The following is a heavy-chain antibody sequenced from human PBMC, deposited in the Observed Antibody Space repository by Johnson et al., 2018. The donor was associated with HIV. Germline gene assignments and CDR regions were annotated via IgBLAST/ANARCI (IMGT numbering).Heavy chain of an antibody. CDR2: ISNDGSNK. V-gene: IGHV3-30*04. CDR3: ARDRGGIAEQSGAFDI. CDR1: GFTFSSYA. J-gene: IGHJ3*02. Sequence: QMLLVESGGGVVQPGRSLRLSCAASGFTFSSYAMHWVRQAPGKGREWVAVISNDGSNKTYADSVKGRFTISRDNSKNTLYLQMKSLRAEDTAVYYCARDRGGIAEQSGAFDIWGQGTMVTVSS. D-gene: IGHD6-13*01.